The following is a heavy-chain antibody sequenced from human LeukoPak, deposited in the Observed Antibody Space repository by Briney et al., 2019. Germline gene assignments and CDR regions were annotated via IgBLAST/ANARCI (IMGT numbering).Heavy chain of an antibody. D-gene: IGHD3-10*01. CDR2: ISSSSSYI. CDR3: ARSYNLNFDY. J-gene: IGHJ4*02. Sequence: GGSLRLSCAASGFTFSSYSMNWVRQAPGKGLEWVSSISSSSSYIYYADSVKGRFTISRDNAKNTLYLQMNSLRVEDTAVYYCARSYNLNFDYWGQGTLVTVSS. V-gene: IGHV3-21*01. CDR1: GFTFSSYS.